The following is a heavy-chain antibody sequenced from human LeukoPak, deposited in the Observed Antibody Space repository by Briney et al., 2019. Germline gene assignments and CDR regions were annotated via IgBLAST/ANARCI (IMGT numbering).Heavy chain of an antibody. CDR2: ISGSGGDT. D-gene: IGHD2-21*01. Sequence: GGSLRLSCVASGFTFRSYAMSRVRQAPGKGLEWVLGISGSGGDTYYADSVKGRFTISRDNSKNTVYVQMNSLRAEDTAVYYCAKGTAWGLLSCDSWGQGIPVTVSS. CDR1: GFTFRSYA. J-gene: IGHJ4*02. CDR3: AKGTAWGLLSCDS. V-gene: IGHV3-23*01.